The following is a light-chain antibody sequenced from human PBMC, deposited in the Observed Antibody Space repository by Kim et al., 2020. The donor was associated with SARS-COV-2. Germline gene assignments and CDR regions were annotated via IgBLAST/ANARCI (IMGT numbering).Light chain of an antibody. CDR1: RLRSYY. J-gene: IGLJ2*01. CDR2: GKN. Sequence: VALGQTVRITCQGDRLRSYYATGYQQKPGQAPIVVIYGKNNRPSGIPDRFSGSSSGNTASLTITGTQAGDEADYYCNSRDSNDNVVFGGGTKLTVL. CDR3: NSRDSNDNVV. V-gene: IGLV3-19*01.